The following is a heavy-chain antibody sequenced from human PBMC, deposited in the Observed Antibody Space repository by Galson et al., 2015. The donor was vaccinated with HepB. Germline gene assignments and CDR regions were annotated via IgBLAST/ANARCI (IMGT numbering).Heavy chain of an antibody. V-gene: IGHV3-33*06. CDR2: ISDSGGNK. J-gene: IGHJ4*02. Sequence: SLRLSCAASGFTFSSYGMHWVRQAPGKGLEWVSVISDSGGNKYYADSVKGRFTISRDNSKNTLYLQMNSLRAEDTAVYYCAKDALGYCTNGVCKIAYYFAYWGQGTLVTVSS. D-gene: IGHD2-8*01. CDR1: GFTFSSYG. CDR3: AKDALGYCTNGVCKIAYYFAY.